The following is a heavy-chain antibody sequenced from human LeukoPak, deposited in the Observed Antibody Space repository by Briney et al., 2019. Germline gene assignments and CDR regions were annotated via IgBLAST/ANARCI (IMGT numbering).Heavy chain of an antibody. V-gene: IGHV4-34*01. CDR3: GREIQAPGKTLEY. CDR2: INHSGST. Sequence: NASETLSLTCAVYGGSFSGYYRSWIRQPPGKGLEWIGEINHSGSTNYNPSLKSRVTISVDTSKNRFSLKLSSVTAADTAVYYCGREIQAPGKTLEYWGQGTLVTVSS. J-gene: IGHJ4*02. CDR1: GGSFSGYY.